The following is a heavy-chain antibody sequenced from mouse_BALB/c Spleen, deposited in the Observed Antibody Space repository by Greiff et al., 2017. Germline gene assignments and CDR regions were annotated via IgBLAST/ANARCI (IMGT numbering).Heavy chain of an antibody. D-gene: IGHD3-3*01. CDR1: GYTFTDYW. CDR3: ARGDGGYFDY. J-gene: IGHJ2*01. V-gene: IGHV1-69*01. CDR2: IDTSDSYT. Sequence: QVQLQQPGAELVMPGASVTMSCKASGYTFTDYWMHWVKQRPGQGLEWIGAIDTSDSYTSYNQKFKGKATLTVDESSSTAYMQLSSLTSEDSAVYYCARGDGGYFDYWGQGTTLTVSS.